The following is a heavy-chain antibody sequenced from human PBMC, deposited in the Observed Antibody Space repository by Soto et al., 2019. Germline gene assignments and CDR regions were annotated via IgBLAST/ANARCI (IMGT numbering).Heavy chain of an antibody. CDR1: GYTLTSYY. J-gene: IGHJ4*02. V-gene: IGHV1-46*01. D-gene: IGHD2-21*02. CDR2: IHPSADST. CDR3: ARVGGNSEAPYYFDY. Sequence: GASLKVSCKASGYTLTSYYIHWVLRALGQGLEWRGIIHPSADSTSYAPKFRGRVTMTRDTSTSTVYMGLSRLRSEDTAVYYCARVGGNSEAPYYFDYWGQGTLVTVSS.